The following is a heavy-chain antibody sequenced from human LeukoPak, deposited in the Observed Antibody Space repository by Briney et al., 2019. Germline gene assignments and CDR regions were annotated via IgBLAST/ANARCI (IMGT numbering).Heavy chain of an antibody. D-gene: IGHD3-22*01. CDR3: AKQSSVTTPAS. Sequence: GESLKISCKGSGYTFTNYWIGWVRQMPGKGLEWMGIVYPVDSNAEYSPSFQGQVTISVDNSISTAYLQWSSLRASDTAMYFCAKQSSVTTPASWGQGTLVTVSS. CDR2: VYPVDSNA. J-gene: IGHJ5*02. V-gene: IGHV5-51*01. CDR1: GYTFTNYW.